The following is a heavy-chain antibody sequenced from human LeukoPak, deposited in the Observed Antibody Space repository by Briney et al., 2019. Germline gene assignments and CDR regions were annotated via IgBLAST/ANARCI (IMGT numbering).Heavy chain of an antibody. V-gene: IGHV4-34*01. CDR1: GGSFSGYY. J-gene: IGHJ6*02. CDR3: ARWVHGDYDYYYGMDV. D-gene: IGHD4-17*01. Sequence: SETLSLTCAVYGGSFSGYYWSWIRQPPGKGLEWIGEINHSGSTNYNPSLKSRVTISVDTSKNQFSLKLSSVTAADTAVYYCARWVHGDYDYYYGMDVWGQGTTVTVSS. CDR2: INHSGST.